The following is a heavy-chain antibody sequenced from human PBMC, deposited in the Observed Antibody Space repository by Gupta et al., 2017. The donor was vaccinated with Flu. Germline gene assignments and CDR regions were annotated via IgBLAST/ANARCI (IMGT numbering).Heavy chain of an antibody. D-gene: IGHD3-22*01. Sequence: EVQLLESGGGLVQPGGSLRLSCAASGFTFSSYAMSWVRQAPGKGLEWVSAISGSGGSTYYADTVKGRFTISRDNSKNTLYLQMNSLRAEDTAVYYCANNYYDSSGLEVPFDYWGQGTLVTVSS. V-gene: IGHV3-23*01. CDR2: ISGSGGST. CDR1: GFTFSSYA. CDR3: ANNYYDSSGLEVPFDY. J-gene: IGHJ4*02.